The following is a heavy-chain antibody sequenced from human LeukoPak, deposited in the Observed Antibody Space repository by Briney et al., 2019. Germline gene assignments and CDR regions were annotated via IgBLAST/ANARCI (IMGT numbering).Heavy chain of an antibody. D-gene: IGHD3-9*01. CDR1: GFTFDDYA. Sequence: GKSLRLSCAASGFTFDDYAMHWVRQAPGKGLEWVSGISWNSGSIGYADSVKGRFTISRDNAKNSLYQQMNSLRAEDTALYYCAKDTTGYYGHYGMDVWGQGTTVTVSS. CDR2: ISWNSGSI. CDR3: AKDTTGYYGHYGMDV. V-gene: IGHV3-9*01. J-gene: IGHJ6*02.